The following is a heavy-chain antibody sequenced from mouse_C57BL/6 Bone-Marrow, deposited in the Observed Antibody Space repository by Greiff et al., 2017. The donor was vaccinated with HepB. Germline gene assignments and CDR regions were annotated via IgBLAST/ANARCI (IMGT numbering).Heavy chain of an antibody. CDR2: ISDGGSYT. J-gene: IGHJ4*01. V-gene: IGHV5-4*01. CDR1: GFTFSSYS. Sequence: EVKVVESGGGLVKPGGSLKLPCAASGFTFSSYSMFWVRQTPEKRLEWVATISDGGSYTYYPDNVKGRFTISRDNAKNNLYLQMSHLKSEDTAMYYCARDGPGAMDYWGQGTSVTVSS. CDR3: ARDGPGAMDY.